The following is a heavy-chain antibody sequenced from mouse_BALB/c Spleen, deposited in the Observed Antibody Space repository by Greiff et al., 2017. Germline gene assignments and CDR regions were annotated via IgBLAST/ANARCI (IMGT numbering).Heavy chain of an antibody. V-gene: IGHV5-9-4*01. CDR3: ARERQVDY. CDR1: GFTFSSYA. J-gene: IGHJ4*01. D-gene: IGHD6-1*01. CDR2: ISSGGSYT. Sequence: EVQVVESGGGLVKPGGSLKLSCAASGFTFSSYAMSWVRQSPEKRLEWVAEISSGGSYTYYPDTVTGRFTISRDNAKNTLYLEMSSLRSEDTAMYYCARERQVDYWGQGTSVTVSS.